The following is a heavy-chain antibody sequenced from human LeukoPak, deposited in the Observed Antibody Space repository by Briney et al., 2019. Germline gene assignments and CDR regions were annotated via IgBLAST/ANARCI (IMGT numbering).Heavy chain of an antibody. CDR2: FDPEDGET. D-gene: IGHD3-9*01. CDR3: ATDRDLIGSFDMDV. Sequence: GASVKVPCKVSGYTLTELSMHWVRQAPGKGLEWMGGFDPEDGETIYAQKFQGRVTMTEDTSTDTAYMELSSLRSEDTAVYYCATDRDLIGSFDMDVWGQGTTVTVSS. CDR1: GYTLTELS. V-gene: IGHV1-24*01. J-gene: IGHJ6*02.